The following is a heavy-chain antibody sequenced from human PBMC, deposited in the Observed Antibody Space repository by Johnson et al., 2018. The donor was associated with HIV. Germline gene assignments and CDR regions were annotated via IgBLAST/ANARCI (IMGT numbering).Heavy chain of an antibody. CDR1: GFTFSNYP. CDR2: ISFDGSNK. V-gene: IGHV3-30*14. Sequence: QVQLVESGGGVVRPGRSLRLSCAASGFTFSNYPMHWVRQAPGKGLEWVAVISFDGSNKFYADSVKGRFTISRDNSKNTLYLQMNSLRAEDTAVYFCASGDDDGFWGQGTKVTVS. J-gene: IGHJ3*01. CDR3: ASGDDDGF. D-gene: IGHD5-12*01.